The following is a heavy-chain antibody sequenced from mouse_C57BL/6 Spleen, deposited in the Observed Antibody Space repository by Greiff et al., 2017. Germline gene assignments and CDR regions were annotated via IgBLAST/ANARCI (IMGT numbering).Heavy chain of an antibody. D-gene: IGHD1-1*01. Sequence: VQLQQSGAELVRPGSSVKLSCKASGYTFTSYWMHWVKQRPIQGLEWIGNIDPSDSETHYNQKFKDKATLTVDKSSSTAYMQLSSLTSEDSAVYYCARYYYGSRDYAMDYWGQGTSVTVSS. J-gene: IGHJ4*01. CDR2: IDPSDSET. CDR1: GYTFTSYW. V-gene: IGHV1-52*01. CDR3: ARYYYGSRDYAMDY.